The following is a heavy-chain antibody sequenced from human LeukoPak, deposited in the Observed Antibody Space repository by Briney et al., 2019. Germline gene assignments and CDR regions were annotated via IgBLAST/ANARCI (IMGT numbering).Heavy chain of an antibody. V-gene: IGHV4-39*07. Sequence: PSETLSLTCTVSGGSIGSSSYYWGWIRQPPGKGLEWIGEINHSGSTNYNPSLKSRVTISVDTSKNQFSLKLSSVTAADTAVYYCARGAGYCSSTSCYVWSLGYYYMDVWGKGTTVTVSS. D-gene: IGHD2-2*01. CDR3: ARGAGYCSSTSCYVWSLGYYYMDV. J-gene: IGHJ6*03. CDR1: GGSIGSSSYY. CDR2: INHSGST.